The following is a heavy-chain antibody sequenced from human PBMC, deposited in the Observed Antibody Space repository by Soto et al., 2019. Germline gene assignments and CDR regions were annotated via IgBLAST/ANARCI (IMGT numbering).Heavy chain of an antibody. V-gene: IGHV3-49*04. CDR2: ISSQAFGGTT. CDR1: GFTFDDYA. Sequence: GGPLRLSCTVSGFTFDDYAMSWVRQAPGKGLEWVGFISSQAFGGTTEYAASVEGRFTISTDESKTIAYLQMNSLKAADTAVYFCATVYFYDSSADYYFDYWGQGTLVTVSS. J-gene: IGHJ4*02. CDR3: ATVYFYDSSADYYFDY. D-gene: IGHD3-22*01.